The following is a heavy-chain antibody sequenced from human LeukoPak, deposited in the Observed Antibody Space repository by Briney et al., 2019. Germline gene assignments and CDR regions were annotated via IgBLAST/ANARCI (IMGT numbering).Heavy chain of an antibody. CDR3: ARKRPGDCDAFDI. Sequence: GGSLRLSCAASGFTFSSYWMSWVRQAPGKGLEWVANIKQDGSEKYYVDSVKGRFTISRDNAKNSLYLQMNSLRAEDTAVYYCARKRPGDCDAFDIWGQGTMVTVSS. D-gene: IGHD2-21*02. CDR1: GFTFSSYW. CDR2: IKQDGSEK. V-gene: IGHV3-7*01. J-gene: IGHJ3*02.